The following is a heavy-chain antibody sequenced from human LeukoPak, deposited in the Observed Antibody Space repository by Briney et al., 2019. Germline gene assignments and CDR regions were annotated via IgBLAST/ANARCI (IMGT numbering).Heavy chain of an antibody. J-gene: IGHJ3*02. D-gene: IGHD2-15*01. Sequence: SETLSLTCTVSGGSISSYYWSWIRQPPGKGLEWIGYIYYSGSTNYNPSLKSRVTISVDTSKNQFSLKLSSVTAADTAVYYCARGWEVVAATVLTHLDIWGQGTMVTVSS. CDR3: ARGWEVVAATVLTHLDI. CDR2: IYYSGST. CDR1: GGSISSYY. V-gene: IGHV4-59*12.